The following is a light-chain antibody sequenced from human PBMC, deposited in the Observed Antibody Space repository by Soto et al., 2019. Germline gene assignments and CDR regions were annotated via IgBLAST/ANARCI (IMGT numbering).Light chain of an antibody. V-gene: IGKV1-39*01. CDR1: QSISSY. Sequence: DIQMTQSPATLSASVGDRFTITFLASQSISSYLNWYQQKPGKAPKLLIYAASSLQSGVPSRFSGSGSGTDFTLTISSLQPEDFATYYCQQSYSTPPKFGQGTKVDI. CDR3: QQSYSTPPK. CDR2: AAS. J-gene: IGKJ1*01.